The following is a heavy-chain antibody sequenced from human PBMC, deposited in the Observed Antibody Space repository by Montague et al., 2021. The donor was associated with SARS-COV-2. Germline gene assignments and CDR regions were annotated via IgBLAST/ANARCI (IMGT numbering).Heavy chain of an antibody. V-gene: IGHV4-4*07. D-gene: IGHD5-12*01. CDR2: IYASGST. J-gene: IGHJ4*02. CDR1: GVSITSYY. Sequence: SETLSLTCSISGVSITSYYWSWVRQPAGKGLEWIGHIYASGSTNYSPSLKSRVRLSIDNPKNQFSLKLESLTAADTAMYYCARAVIYGGYAFAYFDFWGQGVLVTVSS. CDR3: ARAVIYGGYAFAYFDF.